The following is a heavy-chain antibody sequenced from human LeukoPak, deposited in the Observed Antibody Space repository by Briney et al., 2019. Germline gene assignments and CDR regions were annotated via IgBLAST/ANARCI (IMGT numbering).Heavy chain of an antibody. Sequence: GASVKVSCKASGYTFTSYYMHWVRQAPGQGLEWMGRINPNSGGTNYAQKFQGRVTMTRDTSISTAYMELSRLRSDDTAVYYCARGTSGWYGFDYWGQGTLVTVSS. CDR2: INPNSGGT. CDR1: GYTFTSYY. D-gene: IGHD6-19*01. CDR3: ARGTSGWYGFDY. V-gene: IGHV1-2*06. J-gene: IGHJ4*02.